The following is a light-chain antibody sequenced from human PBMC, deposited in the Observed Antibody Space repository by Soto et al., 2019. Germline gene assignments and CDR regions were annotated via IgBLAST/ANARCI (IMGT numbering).Light chain of an antibody. CDR2: GNT. CDR1: STNIGAGYG. Sequence: QSVLTQPPSVSGAPGQRVSISCTGSSTNIGAGYGVHWYQQRPGTAPKLLIVGNTIRPSGVPDRIFASKSGNTASLTVSGLQADDEANYYCSSFKGTNSFVFGTGTKLTVL. CDR3: SSFKGTNSFV. V-gene: IGLV1-40*01. J-gene: IGLJ1*01.